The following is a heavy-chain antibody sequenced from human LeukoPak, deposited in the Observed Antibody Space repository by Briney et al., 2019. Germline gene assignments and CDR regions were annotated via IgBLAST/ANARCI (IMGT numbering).Heavy chain of an antibody. J-gene: IGHJ4*02. D-gene: IGHD6-19*01. CDR3: ARAFGPEYSSGWYYYFDY. V-gene: IGHV3-74*01. Sequence: PGGSLRLSCAASGFTFSSYWMHWVRQAPGKGLVGVSRINSDGSSTSYADSVKGRFTISRDNAKNTLYLQMNSLRAEDTAVYYCARAFGPEYSSGWYYYFDYWGQGTLVTVSS. CDR1: GFTFSSYW. CDR2: INSDGSST.